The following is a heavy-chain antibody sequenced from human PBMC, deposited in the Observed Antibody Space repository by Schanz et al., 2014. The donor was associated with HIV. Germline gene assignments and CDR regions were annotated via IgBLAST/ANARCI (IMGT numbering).Heavy chain of an antibody. Sequence: EVQLVESGGGLVQPGGSLRLSCAVSGFTFSSYAMTWVRQAPGKGLEWVSSISGSGGNTYFTDSVKGRFTVSRDNSKNTLYLQMNSLRAEDTAVYYCAADSEWFGESPSAFDIWGQGTMVTVSS. D-gene: IGHD3-10*01. V-gene: IGHV3-23*04. CDR2: ISGSGGNT. CDR3: AADSEWFGESPSAFDI. CDR1: GFTFSSYA. J-gene: IGHJ3*02.